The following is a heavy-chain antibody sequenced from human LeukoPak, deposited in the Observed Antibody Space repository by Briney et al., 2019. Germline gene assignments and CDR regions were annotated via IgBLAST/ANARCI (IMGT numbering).Heavy chain of an antibody. CDR3: ARDQVGASLDY. CDR2: ISPSGGGT. V-gene: IGHV1-46*01. J-gene: IGHJ4*02. Sequence: ASVKVSCKASGYTFTTYYIHWVRHAPGQGLEWMGIISPSGGGTTYAQKFQGRVTMTRDMSTSTVYMEVSSLKSEDTAVYYCARDQVGASLDYWGQGTLVTVSS. CDR1: GYTFTTYY. D-gene: IGHD1-26*01.